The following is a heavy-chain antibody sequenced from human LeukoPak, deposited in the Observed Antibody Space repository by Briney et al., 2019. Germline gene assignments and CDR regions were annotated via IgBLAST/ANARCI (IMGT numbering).Heavy chain of an antibody. CDR2: INPIFGTA. V-gene: IGHV1-69*05. J-gene: IGHJ4*02. Sequence: SVKVSCKASGGTFSSYAISWVRQAPGQGLEWMGGINPIFGTANYAQKFQGRVTMTTDTSTSTAYMELRSLRSDDTAVYYCARDSGSRRIAARGDYWGQGTLVTVSS. D-gene: IGHD6-13*01. CDR3: ARDSGSRRIAARGDY. CDR1: GGTFSSYA.